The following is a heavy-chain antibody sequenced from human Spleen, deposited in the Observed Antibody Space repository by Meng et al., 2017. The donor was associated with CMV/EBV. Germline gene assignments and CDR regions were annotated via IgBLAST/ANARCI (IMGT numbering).Heavy chain of an antibody. D-gene: IGHD3/OR15-3a*01. J-gene: IGHJ6*02. Sequence: GSLRLSCXVSGSSISSSSYYWAWIRQPXGKGLEXIGSIYHIGRSDYNPSLKSRVXTLVDTSNNQVSLRLSSVTXADTAVYYCAREAVFGLGYYGMDVWGQGTTVTVSS. CDR3: AREAVFGLGYYGMDV. CDR2: IYHIGRS. V-gene: IGHV4-39*07. CDR1: GSSISSSSYY.